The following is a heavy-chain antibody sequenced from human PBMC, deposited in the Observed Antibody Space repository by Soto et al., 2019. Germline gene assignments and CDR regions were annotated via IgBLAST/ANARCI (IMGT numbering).Heavy chain of an antibody. J-gene: IGHJ4*02. Sequence: QVQLVESGGGVVQPGTSLRLSCVGSGFTFRSYVIHWVRQAPGKGLEWVALTSYDGSNNFYGDSVKGRFTISRHNSRNTVERQMDSLRFEDTAFYYSARWGTTGGLDVWGQGTLVSVSS. D-gene: IGHD3-16*01. CDR2: TSYDGSNN. CDR3: ARWGTTGGLDV. V-gene: IGHV3-33*05. CDR1: GFTFRSYV.